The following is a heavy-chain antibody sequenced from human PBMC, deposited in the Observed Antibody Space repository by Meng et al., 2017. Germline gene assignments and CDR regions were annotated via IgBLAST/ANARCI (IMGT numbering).Heavy chain of an antibody. CDR3: ARGSYSFDS. Sequence: LDLSAPLLVTPPPTLSLICAISGDSVSSNSAAWNWIRQSPSRGLEWLGRDYYRSKWYHDYAESVKSRISIDPDTSKNQFSLQLRAVTPEDSAVYYCARGSYSFDSWGQRTLVTVSS. V-gene: IGHV6-1*01. D-gene: IGHD1-26*01. CDR1: GDSVSSNSAA. J-gene: IGHJ4*02. CDR2: DYYRSKWYH.